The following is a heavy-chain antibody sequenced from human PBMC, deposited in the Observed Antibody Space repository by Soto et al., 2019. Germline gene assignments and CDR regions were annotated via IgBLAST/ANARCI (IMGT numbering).Heavy chain of an antibody. J-gene: IGHJ4*02. Sequence: ASVKVSCKASGYTFTSYAMHWVRQAPGQRLEWMGWINAGNGNTKYSQKFQGRVTITRDTSASTAYMELSSLRSEDTAVYYCARIGSWALNFDYWGQGTLVTVSS. V-gene: IGHV1-3*01. D-gene: IGHD3-16*01. CDR2: INAGNGNT. CDR3: ARIGSWALNFDY. CDR1: GYTFTSYA.